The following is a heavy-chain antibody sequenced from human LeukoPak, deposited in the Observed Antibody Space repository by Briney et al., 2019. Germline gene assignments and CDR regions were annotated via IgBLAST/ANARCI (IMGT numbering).Heavy chain of an antibody. D-gene: IGHD6-13*01. CDR2: IQQDGNDK. J-gene: IGHJ4*02. Sequence: GGSLRLSCAASGFTFSTYWMSWVRQAPGKGLEWLANIQQDGNDKYYVDSVKGRFTISRDNSRNTLYLQMNSLRAEDTAVYYCAKDSRSLAAAGEVDYWGQGTLVTVSS. CDR3: AKDSRSLAAAGEVDY. V-gene: IGHV3-7*03. CDR1: GFTFSTYW.